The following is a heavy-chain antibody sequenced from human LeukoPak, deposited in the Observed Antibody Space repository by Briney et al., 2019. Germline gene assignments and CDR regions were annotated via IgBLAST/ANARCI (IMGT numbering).Heavy chain of an antibody. V-gene: IGHV1-18*01. Sequence: GASVKVSCKASGYTFTSYGISWVRQAPGQGLEWMGWISAYNGNTNHARKLQGRVTMTTDTSTSTAYMELRSLRSDDTAVYYCVRGPSYIVVVSSTVTGFDPWGQGTLVTVAS. J-gene: IGHJ5*02. CDR1: GYTFTSYG. CDR2: ISAYNGNT. D-gene: IGHD2-2*01. CDR3: VRGPSYIVVVSSTVTGFDP.